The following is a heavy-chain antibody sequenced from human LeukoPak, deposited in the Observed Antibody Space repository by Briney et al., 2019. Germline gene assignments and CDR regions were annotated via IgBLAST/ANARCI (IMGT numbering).Heavy chain of an antibody. Sequence: ASVKVSCKTSGYTFTDYYMHWVRQAPGQGLEWMGWINPNSGGTNYAQKFQGRVTMTRDTSISTAYMELSSLRSDDTAVYYCARDRLRWPKIDYWGQGTLVTVSS. CDR3: ARDRLRWPKIDY. J-gene: IGHJ4*02. V-gene: IGHV1-2*02. D-gene: IGHD4-23*01. CDR1: GYTFTDYY. CDR2: INPNSGGT.